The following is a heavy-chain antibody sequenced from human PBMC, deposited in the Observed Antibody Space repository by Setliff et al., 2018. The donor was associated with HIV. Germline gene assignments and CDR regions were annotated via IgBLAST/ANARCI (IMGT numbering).Heavy chain of an antibody. CDR1: GGSITRTPYY. V-gene: IGHV4-39*01. CDR2: IHHSGST. D-gene: IGHD2-15*01. J-gene: IGHJ4*02. Sequence: PSETLSLTCTVSGGSITRTPYYWGWIRQPPGKGLEWIGSIHHSGSTYYNSSLKSRITISIDTSKNQLSLKVTSVTAADTAVYYCASRYCSGRSCHLFDSWGQGTLVTVSS. CDR3: ASRYCSGRSCHLFDS.